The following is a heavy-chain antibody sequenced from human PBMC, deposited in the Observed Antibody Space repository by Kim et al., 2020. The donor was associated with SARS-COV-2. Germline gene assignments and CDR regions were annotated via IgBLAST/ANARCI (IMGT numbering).Heavy chain of an antibody. CDR2: IYYSGST. J-gene: IGHJ5*02. D-gene: IGHD5-12*01. Sequence: SETLSLTCTVSGGSISSGGYYWSWIRQHPGKGLEWIGYIYYSGSTYYNPSLKSRVTISVDTSKNQFSLKLSSVTAADTAVYYCARAGGDSGYEEGNWFDPWGQGTLVTVSS. CDR3: ARAGGDSGYEEGNWFDP. CDR1: GGSISSGGYY. V-gene: IGHV4-31*03.